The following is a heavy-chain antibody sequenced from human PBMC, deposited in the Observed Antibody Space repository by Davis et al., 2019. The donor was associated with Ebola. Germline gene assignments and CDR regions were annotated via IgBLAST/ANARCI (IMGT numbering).Heavy chain of an antibody. V-gene: IGHV3-23*01. CDR1: GFTFSSYA. CDR2: ISGSGGST. D-gene: IGHD2-15*01. Sequence: GESLKISCAASGFTFSSYAMRWVRQAPGKGLEWVSAISGSGGSTYYADSVKGRFTISRDNSKNTVSLQMNSLRGEDSAVYYCAKGDCSGSRCYGTAYWGQGTLVTVSS. CDR3: AKGDCSGSRCYGTAY. J-gene: IGHJ4*02.